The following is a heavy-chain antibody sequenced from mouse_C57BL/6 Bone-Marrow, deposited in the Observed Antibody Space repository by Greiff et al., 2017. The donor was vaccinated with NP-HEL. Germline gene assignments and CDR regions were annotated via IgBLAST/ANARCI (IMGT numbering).Heavy chain of an antibody. V-gene: IGHV1-9*01. Sequence: QVQLQQSGAELMQPGASVKLSCKATGYTFTGYWIAWVKQRPGHGLEWIGEILPGSGSTNYNETFKGKATFSADTSSNTAYMQLSSLTTEDSAIYYGAREEGFLYWYFDVWGTGTTVTVSS. J-gene: IGHJ1*03. CDR3: AREEGFLYWYFDV. CDR1: GYTFTGYW. CDR2: ILPGSGST.